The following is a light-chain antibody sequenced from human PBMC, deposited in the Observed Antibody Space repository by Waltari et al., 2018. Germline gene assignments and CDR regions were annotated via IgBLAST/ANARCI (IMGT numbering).Light chain of an antibody. CDR1: SSDVEGFNF. CDR3: SSYTSGNTR. Sequence: QSALTQPASMSGSPGQSITISCTGTSSDVEGFNFVSWYQQYPGKAPKLIIFDVANSPSRVSPPFSWSRSDNTASLTISWLQAEDGAGYYFSSYTSGNTRFGGGTKLTVL. V-gene: IGLV2-14*03. CDR2: DVA. J-gene: IGLJ2*01.